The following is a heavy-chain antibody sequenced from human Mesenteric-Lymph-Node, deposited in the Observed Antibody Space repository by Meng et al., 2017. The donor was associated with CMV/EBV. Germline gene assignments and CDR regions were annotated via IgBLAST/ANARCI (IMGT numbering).Heavy chain of an antibody. J-gene: IGHJ4*02. V-gene: IGHV4-39*02. D-gene: IGHD2-2*01. CDR3: AREGAGYCSSTSCYYDY. CDR1: GGSINSRTLH. Sequence: SETLSLTCTVSGGSINSRTLHWGWIRQPPGKGLDWIGSISYSGNTYYNLSLKSRVTISVDTSRNQFSLKLTSVTAADTAVYYCAREGAGYCSSTSCYYDYWGQGTLVTVSS. CDR2: ISYSGNT.